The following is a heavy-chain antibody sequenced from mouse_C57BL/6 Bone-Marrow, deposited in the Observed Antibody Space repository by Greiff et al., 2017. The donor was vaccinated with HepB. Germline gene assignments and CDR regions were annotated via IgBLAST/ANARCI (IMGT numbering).Heavy chain of an antibody. CDR2: IWSGGST. V-gene: IGHV2-2*01. CDR1: GFSLTSYG. CDR3: ARKGYGSPDY. Sequence: VMLVESGPGLVQPSQSLSITCTVSGFSLTSYGVHWVRQSPGKGLEWLGVIWSGGSTDYNAAFISRLSISKDNSKSQVFFKMNSLQADDTAIYYCARKGYGSPDYWGQGTTLTVSS. D-gene: IGHD1-1*01. J-gene: IGHJ2*01.